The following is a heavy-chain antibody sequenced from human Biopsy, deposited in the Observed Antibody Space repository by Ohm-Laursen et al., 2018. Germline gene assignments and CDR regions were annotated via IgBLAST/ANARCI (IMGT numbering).Heavy chain of an antibody. CDR1: GESFNGYY. CDR3: VRGVDYYDPYHYYALDV. Sequence: SDTLSLTWAVYGESFNGYYWSWIRQTPGKGLEWIGEINHSGRTNYNPSLESRVTISVDTSKNQFSLKVRSVTAADTAVYYCVRGVDYYDPYHYYALDVWGQGTTVTVSS. D-gene: IGHD3-22*01. V-gene: IGHV4-34*01. J-gene: IGHJ6*02. CDR2: INHSGRT.